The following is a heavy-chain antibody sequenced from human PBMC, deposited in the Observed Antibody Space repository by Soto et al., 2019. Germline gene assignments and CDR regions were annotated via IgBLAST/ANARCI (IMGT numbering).Heavy chain of an antibody. J-gene: IGHJ6*02. Sequence: QVQLVESGGGVVQPGRSLRLSCAASGFTFSSYGMHWVRQAPGKGLAWVAVIWYDGSNKYYADSVKGRFTISRENSKNTLYLQMNSLRAEDTAVYYYARDGDVSSSSWFHYYYYGMDVWGQGTTVTVSS. CDR1: GFTFSSYG. CDR2: IWYDGSNK. CDR3: ARDGDVSSSSWFHYYYYGMDV. D-gene: IGHD6-13*01. V-gene: IGHV3-33*01.